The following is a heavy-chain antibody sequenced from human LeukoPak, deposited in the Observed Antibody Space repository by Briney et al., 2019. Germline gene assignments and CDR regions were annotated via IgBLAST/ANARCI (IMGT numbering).Heavy chain of an antibody. D-gene: IGHD4-17*01. CDR2: ISYDGSNK. Sequence: GGSLRLSCAASGFTFSSYAMHWVRQAPGKGLEWVAVISYDGSNKYYADSVKGRFTISRDNSKNTLYLQMNSLRAKDTAVYYCARGADYGDFLDYWGQGTLVTVSS. CDR1: GFTFSSYA. J-gene: IGHJ4*02. V-gene: IGHV3-30-3*01. CDR3: ARGADYGDFLDY.